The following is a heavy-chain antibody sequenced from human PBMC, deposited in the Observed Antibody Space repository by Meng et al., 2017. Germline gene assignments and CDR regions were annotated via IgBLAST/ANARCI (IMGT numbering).Heavy chain of an antibody. CDR1: GGTFSSYA. Sequence: SVTVSCKASGGTFSSYAISWVRQAPGQGLEWMGGIIPIFGTANYAQKFQGRVTITADKSTSTAYMELSSLRSEDTAVYYCARGGRVDTVTTFDYWGQGTLVTVSS. CDR2: IIPIFGTA. D-gene: IGHD4-17*01. J-gene: IGHJ4*02. CDR3: ARGGRVDTVTTFDY. V-gene: IGHV1-69*06.